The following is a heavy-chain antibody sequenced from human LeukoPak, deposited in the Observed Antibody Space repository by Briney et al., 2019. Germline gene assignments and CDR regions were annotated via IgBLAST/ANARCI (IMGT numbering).Heavy chain of an antibody. CDR2: IYSGGST. CDR3: AREAGYTTTWGYFDY. CDR1: GFTFSSNY. Sequence: GGSLRLSCAASGFTFSSNYMNWVRQAPGKGLEWVSVIYSGGSTFYANSVKGRFTISRDNSKNTLYLQMSSLRAEDTAVYYCAREAGYTTTWGYFDYWGQGTLVTVSS. V-gene: IGHV3-53*01. J-gene: IGHJ4*02. D-gene: IGHD6-13*01.